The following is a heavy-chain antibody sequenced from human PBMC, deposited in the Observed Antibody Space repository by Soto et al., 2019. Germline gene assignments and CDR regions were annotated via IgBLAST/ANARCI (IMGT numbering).Heavy chain of an antibody. CDR3: AREHSSGYFLPTGVFDY. V-gene: IGHV3-48*03. D-gene: IGHD3-22*01. CDR2: ISNGARTT. CDR1: GFTFGNHD. Sequence: PGGSLRLSCHSSGFTFGNHDMNWVRQAPGKGLEWISYISNGARTTSYADSVKGRFTISRDNAKNSLYLQMNSLRAEDTAVYYCAREHSSGYFLPTGVFDYWGQGTLVTVSS. J-gene: IGHJ4*02.